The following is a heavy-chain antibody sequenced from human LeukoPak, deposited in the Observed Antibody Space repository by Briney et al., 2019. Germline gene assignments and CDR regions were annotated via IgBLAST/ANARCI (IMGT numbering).Heavy chain of an antibody. CDR2: ISAYNDNT. D-gene: IGHD2-2*01. V-gene: IGHV1-18*01. CDR3: ARLGYCSSNSCYGVDY. J-gene: IGHJ4*02. Sequence: ASVKVSCKASGYTFTNFIINWVRQAPGQGLEWMGWISAYNDNTSYAQMFQDRVTMSTDTSTSTAYMELRSLGFDDTAVYYCARLGYCSSNSCYGVDYWGQGTLVTVSS. CDR1: GYTFTNFI.